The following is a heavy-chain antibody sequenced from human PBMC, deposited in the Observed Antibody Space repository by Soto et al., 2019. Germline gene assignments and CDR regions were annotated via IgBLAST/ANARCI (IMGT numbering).Heavy chain of an antibody. CDR3: TTLWLGEFPGGYYYYMDV. CDR1: GFTFSNAW. D-gene: IGHD3-10*01. CDR2: IKSKTDGGTT. Sequence: PGGSLRLSCAASGFTFSNAWMSWVRQAPGKGLEWVGRIKSKTDGGTTDYAAPVKGRFTISRDDSKNTLYLQMNSLKTEDTAVYYCTTLWLGEFPGGYYYYMDVWGKGTTVTVSS. V-gene: IGHV3-15*01. J-gene: IGHJ6*03.